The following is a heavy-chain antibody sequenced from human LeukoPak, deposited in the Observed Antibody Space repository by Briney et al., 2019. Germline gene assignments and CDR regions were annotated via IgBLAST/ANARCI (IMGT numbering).Heavy chain of an antibody. CDR2: IFYNGST. Sequence: SETLSLTCTVSGGSISSGGYYWSWIRQHPGKGLEWIGHIFYNGSTYYNPSLKSRVSISVDTSKNQLSLKLSSVSASDTAVYYCARGPEWQPFDYWGQGTLVTVSS. V-gene: IGHV4-31*03. CDR3: ARGPEWQPFDY. D-gene: IGHD3-3*01. J-gene: IGHJ4*02. CDR1: GGSISSGGYY.